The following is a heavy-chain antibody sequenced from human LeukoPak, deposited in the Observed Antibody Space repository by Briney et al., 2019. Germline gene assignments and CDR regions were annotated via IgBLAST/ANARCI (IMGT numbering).Heavy chain of an antibody. Sequence: GGSLRLSCAASGFAVSSNYMSWVRQAPGKGLEWVSLLYSGGNTYYADSAKGRFTISRDNSKNTLYLQMNSLRAEDTAVYYCATSYCSGGSCYPQYFQHWGQGTLVTVSS. CDR2: LYSGGNT. CDR3: ATSYCSGGSCYPQYFQH. J-gene: IGHJ1*01. D-gene: IGHD2-15*01. CDR1: GFAVSSNY. V-gene: IGHV3-66*02.